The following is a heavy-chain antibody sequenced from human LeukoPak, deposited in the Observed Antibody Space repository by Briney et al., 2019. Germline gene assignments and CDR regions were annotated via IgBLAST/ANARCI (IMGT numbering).Heavy chain of an antibody. V-gene: IGHV1-2*02. CDR1: GYTFTGYY. CDR3: ARGVVRGAIHI. Sequence: GASVKVSCKASGYTFTGYYMHWVRQAPGLGLEWMGWINPNSGGTNCRVTMTRDTSISTAYMELSRLRSDDTAVYYCARGVVRGAIHIWGQGTMVTVSS. J-gene: IGHJ3*02. CDR2: INPNSGGT. D-gene: IGHD3-10*01.